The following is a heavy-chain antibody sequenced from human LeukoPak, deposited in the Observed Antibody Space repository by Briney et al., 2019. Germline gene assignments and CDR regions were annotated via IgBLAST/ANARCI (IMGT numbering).Heavy chain of an antibody. CDR3: ARPSKRYCSSTSCYTYSY. CDR1: GSTFTGYY. CDR2: INPNSGGT. V-gene: IGHV1-2*02. D-gene: IGHD2-2*02. Sequence: ASVKVSCKASGSTFTGYYMHWVRQAPGQGLEGMGWINPNSGGTNYAQKLQGRVTMTRDTSISTAYMELSRLRSDDTAVYYCARPSKRYCSSTSCYTYSYWGQGTLVTVSS. J-gene: IGHJ4*02.